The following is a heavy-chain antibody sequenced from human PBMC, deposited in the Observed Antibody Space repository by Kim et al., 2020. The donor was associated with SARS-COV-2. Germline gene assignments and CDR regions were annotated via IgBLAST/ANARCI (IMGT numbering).Heavy chain of an antibody. J-gene: IGHJ2*01. CDR1: GFTFSSYA. V-gene: IGHV3-23*01. CDR2: ITADGGTT. D-gene: IGHD4-4*01. CDR3: AKPKALVHINYYFDL. Sequence: GGSLRLSCAAAGFTFSSYAMSWVRQAPGKGLDWVSGITADGGTTYYADSVRGRFTISRDNSENTLYLQMNSLRDEDTAVYYCAKPKALVHINYYFDLWGRGTLVTVSS.